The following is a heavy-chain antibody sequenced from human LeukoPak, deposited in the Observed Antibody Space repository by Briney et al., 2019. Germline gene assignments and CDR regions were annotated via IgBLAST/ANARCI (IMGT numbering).Heavy chain of an antibody. CDR1: GGSLSSSSHY. CDR2: IYYSGST. J-gene: IGHJ4*02. Sequence: SETLSLTCTVSGGSLSSSSHYWGWIRQPPGKGLEWIGSIYYSGSTYYNPSLKSRVTISVDTSKNQFSLKVSSVTAADTAVYYCARSEREPLFDYWGQGTLVTVSS. V-gene: IGHV4-39*01. CDR3: ARSEREPLFDY. D-gene: IGHD1-26*01.